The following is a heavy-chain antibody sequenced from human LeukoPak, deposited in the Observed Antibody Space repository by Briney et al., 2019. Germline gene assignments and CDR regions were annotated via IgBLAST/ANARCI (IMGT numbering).Heavy chain of an antibody. V-gene: IGHV1-18*01. Sequence: ASVKLSCTASVYTFTSYGVSWVRQSPRQQPEWVGGMSAYNGNTHYAQKLQRRVTMTTDTYTSTAYMEVRSLRSDDTAVYCCARPNYDFWSGVLNWFDPWGQGTLVTVSS. CDR3: ARPNYDFWSGVLNWFDP. D-gene: IGHD3-3*01. CDR2: MSAYNGNT. J-gene: IGHJ5*02. CDR1: VYTFTSYG.